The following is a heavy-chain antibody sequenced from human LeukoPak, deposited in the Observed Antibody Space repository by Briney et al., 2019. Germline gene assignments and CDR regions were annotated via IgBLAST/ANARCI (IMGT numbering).Heavy chain of an antibody. Sequence: PSETLSLTCTVSGGSISSYYWSWIRQPPGKGLEWMGYIYYSGSTNYNPSLKSRVTISLDTSKNQFSLKLSSVTAADTAMYYCARDRDSSGLRDFDLWGRGTLVTVSS. CDR3: ARDRDSSGLRDFDL. CDR2: IYYSGST. CDR1: GGSISSYY. J-gene: IGHJ2*01. D-gene: IGHD3-22*01. V-gene: IGHV4-59*01.